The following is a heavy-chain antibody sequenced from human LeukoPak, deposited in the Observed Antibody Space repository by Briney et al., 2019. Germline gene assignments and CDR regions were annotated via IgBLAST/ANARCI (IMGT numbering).Heavy chain of an antibody. CDR3: AKGSSGYDFDY. Sequence: GSLRLSCAASGFTFSSYAMSWVRQAPGKGLEWVSAISGSGGSTYYADSAKGRFTISRDNSKNTLYLQMNSLTAEDTAVYYCAKGSSGYDFDYWGQGTLVTVSS. J-gene: IGHJ4*02. CDR2: ISGSGGST. D-gene: IGHD5-12*01. V-gene: IGHV3-23*01. CDR1: GFTFSSYA.